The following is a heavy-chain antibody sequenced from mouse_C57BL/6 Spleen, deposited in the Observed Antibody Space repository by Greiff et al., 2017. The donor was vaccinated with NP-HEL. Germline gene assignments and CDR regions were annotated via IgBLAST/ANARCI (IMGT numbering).Heavy chain of an antibody. V-gene: IGHV1-81*01. CDR2: IYPRSGNT. CDR1: GYTFTSYG. J-gene: IGHJ3*01. D-gene: IGHD3-3*01. CDR3: APLPREFAY. Sequence: QVHVKQSGAELARPGASVKLSCKASGYTFTSYGISWVKQRTGQGLEWIGEIYPRSGNTYYNEKFKGKATLTADKSSSTAYMELRSLTSEDSAVYFCAPLPREFAYWGQGTLVTVSA.